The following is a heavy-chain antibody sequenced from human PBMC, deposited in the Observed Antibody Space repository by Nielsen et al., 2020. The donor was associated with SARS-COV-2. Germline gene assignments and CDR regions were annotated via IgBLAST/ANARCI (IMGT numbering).Heavy chain of an antibody. J-gene: IGHJ5*01. CDR1: GYTFTSYP. CDR3: AKDRGSNVDDWFDS. Sequence: ASVKVSCKASGYTFTSYPMNWVRQAPGQGLEWMGWINTNTGNPTYAQGFTGRFVFSLDTSVSTAYLQISSLKAEDTAVYYCAKDRGSNVDDWFDSWGQGTLVTVSS. V-gene: IGHV7-4-1*02. CDR2: INTNTGNP. D-gene: IGHD5-12*01.